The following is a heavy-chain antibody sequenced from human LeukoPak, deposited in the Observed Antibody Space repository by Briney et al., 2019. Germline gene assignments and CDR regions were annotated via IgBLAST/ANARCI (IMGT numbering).Heavy chain of an antibody. CDR3: AKSRSGWHFDY. CDR1: GFTFSSHG. Sequence: GESLRLSCAASGFTFSSHGMHWVRQAPAKGLEWVAVVSYDGSNKYYADSVKGRFTISRDNSNNTLYVQMNSLRAEDTAVYYCAKSRSGWHFDYWGQGILVTVSS. J-gene: IGHJ4*02. CDR2: VSYDGSNK. D-gene: IGHD6-19*01. V-gene: IGHV3-30*18.